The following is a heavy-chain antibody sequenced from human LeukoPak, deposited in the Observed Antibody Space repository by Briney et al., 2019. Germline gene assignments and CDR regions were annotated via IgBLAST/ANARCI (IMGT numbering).Heavy chain of an antibody. V-gene: IGHV4-4*07. CDR1: GGSISSYY. CDR3: ARAGPVGSVALFDP. J-gene: IGHJ5*02. CDR2: IYTSGST. Sequence: PSETLSLTCTVSGGSISSYYWSWIRQPAGKGLEWIGRIYTSGSTNYNPSLKSRVTMSVDTSKNQFSLKLSSVTAADTAVYYCARAGPVGSVALFDPWGQGTLVTVSS. D-gene: IGHD1-14*01.